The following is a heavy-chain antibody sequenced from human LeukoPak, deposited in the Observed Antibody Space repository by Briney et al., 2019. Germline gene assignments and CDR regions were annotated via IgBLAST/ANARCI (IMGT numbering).Heavy chain of an antibody. D-gene: IGHD5-24*01. CDR3: ARGREMATIIGY. Sequence: PSETLSLTCTVSGGSISSYYWSWIRQPPGKGLEWIGYIYYSGSTNYNPSLKSRVTISVDTSKNQFSLKLSSVTAADTAVYYCARGREMATIIGYWGQGTLVTVSS. V-gene: IGHV4-59*01. CDR2: IYYSGST. CDR1: GGSISSYY. J-gene: IGHJ4*02.